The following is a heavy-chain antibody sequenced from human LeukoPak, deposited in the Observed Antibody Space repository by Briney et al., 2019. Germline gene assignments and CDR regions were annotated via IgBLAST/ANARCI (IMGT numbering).Heavy chain of an antibody. V-gene: IGHV4-59*11. CDR2: IHHSGST. CDR3: TRDIGSGDYVFFDS. CDR1: GASISSHY. J-gene: IGHJ4*02. D-gene: IGHD4-17*01. Sequence: PSETLSLTCTVSGASISSHYWSWIRQPPGKGLEWIGYIHHSGSTNYNPSLKGRVTISADTSKNQFSLKMNSVTAADTAVYYCTRDIGSGDYVFFDSWGQGTRVIVSS.